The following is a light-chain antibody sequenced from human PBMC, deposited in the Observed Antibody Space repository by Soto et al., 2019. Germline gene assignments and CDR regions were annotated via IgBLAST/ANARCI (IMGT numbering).Light chain of an antibody. CDR1: QSVSSN. CDR2: GAS. Sequence: MTQSPATLSVSPGIRATLSCRASQSVSSNLAWYQQKPGQAPRLLIYGASTRATGIPARFSGSGSGTEFTLTISSLQSEDFAVYYCQQYNNWPPGITFGPGTRLEIK. V-gene: IGKV3-15*01. CDR3: QQYNNWPPGIT. J-gene: IGKJ5*01.